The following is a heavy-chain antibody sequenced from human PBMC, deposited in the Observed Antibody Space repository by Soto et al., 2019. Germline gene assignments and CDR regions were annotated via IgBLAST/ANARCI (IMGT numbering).Heavy chain of an antibody. CDR2: ISAYNGNT. Sequence: ASVKVSCMASGYTFTSFGITCVRQAPGQGLEWMGWISAYNGNTNYAQKFQGRVTMTTDTSTSTAYMELRSLRSDDTAVYYCARNSAGVRDYYYGMDVWGQGTTVTVSS. D-gene: IGHD6-13*01. CDR3: ARNSAGVRDYYYGMDV. V-gene: IGHV1-18*01. CDR1: GYTFTSFG. J-gene: IGHJ6*02.